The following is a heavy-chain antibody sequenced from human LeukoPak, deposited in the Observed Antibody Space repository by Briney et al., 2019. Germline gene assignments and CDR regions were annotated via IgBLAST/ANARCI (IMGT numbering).Heavy chain of an antibody. Sequence: GASVKVSCKASGYTVTGYYMHWVRQAPGQGLEWMGWINPNSDGTNYAQNFQGRVTMIRDTSISTAYMELSSLRSDDTAVYYCARGSVYIVPTMVPVLSFDYWGQGTLVAVSS. CDR2: INPNSDGT. CDR1: GYTVTGYY. D-gene: IGHD5-12*01. CDR3: ARGSVYIVPTMVPVLSFDY. J-gene: IGHJ4*02. V-gene: IGHV1-2*02.